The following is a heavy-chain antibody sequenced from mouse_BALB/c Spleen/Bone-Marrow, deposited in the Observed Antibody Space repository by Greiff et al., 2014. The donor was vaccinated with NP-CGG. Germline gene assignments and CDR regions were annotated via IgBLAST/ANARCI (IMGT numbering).Heavy chain of an antibody. J-gene: IGHJ3*01. D-gene: IGHD1-1*01. V-gene: IGHV14-3*02. Sequence: EVQLQQSGAELVKPGASVKLSCTASGFNIKDTYMHWVKQRPEQGLEWNGRIDPANGNTKYDPKFQGKATITADTSSNTAYLQLSSLTSEDTAVYYCASYYYGSSYGFAYWGQGTLVTVSA. CDR2: IDPANGNT. CDR3: ASYYYGSSYGFAY. CDR1: GFNIKDTY.